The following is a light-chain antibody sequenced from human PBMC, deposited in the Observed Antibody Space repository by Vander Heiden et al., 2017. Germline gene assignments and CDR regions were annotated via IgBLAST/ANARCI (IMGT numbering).Light chain of an antibody. Sequence: EVAVTQSPATLSVYPGERVTLSCRASQSVDSNLAWYQVKPGQAPRLVIHGASTRAAGVPVRFSGTGSGTEFTLTISSLQSEDVGVYYCQQYNNGPPWTFGQGTKVEI. CDR2: GAS. J-gene: IGKJ1*01. CDR3: QQYNNGPPWT. V-gene: IGKV3-15*01. CDR1: QSVDSN.